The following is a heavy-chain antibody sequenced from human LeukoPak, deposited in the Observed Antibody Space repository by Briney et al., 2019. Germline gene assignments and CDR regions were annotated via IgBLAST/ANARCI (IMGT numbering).Heavy chain of an antibody. J-gene: IGHJ5*02. D-gene: IGHD3-16*01. Sequence: SETLSLTCTVSGGSISSYYWNWIRQPPGKGLEWIGYIYYSGSTNYNPSLKSRVTISLDASKNQFSLNLTSVTAADTAVYYCARFTPQGYGWGGYNRFDPWGQGTLVTVSS. CDR2: IYYSGST. CDR1: GGSISSYY. CDR3: ARFTPQGYGWGGYNRFDP. V-gene: IGHV4-59*01.